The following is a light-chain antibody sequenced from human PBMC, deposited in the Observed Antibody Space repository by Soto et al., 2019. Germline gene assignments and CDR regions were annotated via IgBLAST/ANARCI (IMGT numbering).Light chain of an antibody. V-gene: IGKV3-11*01. Sequence: EIVLTQSPATLSLSPGERATLSCRASQSVNDYLAWYQQKPGQAPRLLIYETSKRATGIPARFSGSGSGTDFTLTISSLEPEDFALYYCQQRYNWPPMYTFGQGTKLEIK. J-gene: IGKJ2*01. CDR2: ETS. CDR3: QQRYNWPPMYT. CDR1: QSVNDY.